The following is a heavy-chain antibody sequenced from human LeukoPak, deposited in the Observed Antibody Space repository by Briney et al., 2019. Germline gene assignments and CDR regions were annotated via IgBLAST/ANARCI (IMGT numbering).Heavy chain of an antibody. CDR2: IRSTSSHI. J-gene: IGHJ3*02. CDR3: ARDDYYDVSVYSDDAFDI. V-gene: IGHV3-21*01. CDR1: GFAFSSYS. D-gene: IGHD3-22*01. Sequence: GGSLRLSCAASGFAFSSYSINGVRQAPGRGREWVLSIRSTSSHIYYADSGKGRFTISRDNAKNSLYLQLNSLRVEDTAVYYCARDDYYDVSVYSDDAFDIWGQGTMVTVSS.